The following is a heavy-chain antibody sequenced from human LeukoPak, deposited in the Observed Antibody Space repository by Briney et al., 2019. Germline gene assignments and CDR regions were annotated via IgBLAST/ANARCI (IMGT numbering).Heavy chain of an antibody. CDR2: IYYTGST. D-gene: IGHD7-27*01. Sequence: SETLSLTCTVSGGSISSSSYYWGWIRQPPGKGLEWIGSIYYTGSTYNNPSLKSRVTISVDTSKNQFSLKLSSVTAADTAVYYWARDWGNLDYWGQGTLVSVSS. J-gene: IGHJ4*02. CDR3: ARDWGNLDY. CDR1: GGSISSSSYY. V-gene: IGHV4-39*07.